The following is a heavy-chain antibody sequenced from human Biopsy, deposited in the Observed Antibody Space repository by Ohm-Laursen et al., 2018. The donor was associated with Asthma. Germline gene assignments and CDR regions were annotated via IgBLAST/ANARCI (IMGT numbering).Heavy chain of an antibody. CDR2: INGKSNSI. Sequence: GSLRLSCAASGFTFSTHHLSWIRQAPGKGLEWISYINGKSNSIEYADSVKGRFTISRDNAKNSLYLQMNSLRAEDTAVYYCARDSYSSGLYDDFESWGQGTLVTVSS. CDR1: GFTFSTHH. CDR3: ARDSYSSGLYDDFES. D-gene: IGHD6-19*01. J-gene: IGHJ4*02. V-gene: IGHV3-11*01.